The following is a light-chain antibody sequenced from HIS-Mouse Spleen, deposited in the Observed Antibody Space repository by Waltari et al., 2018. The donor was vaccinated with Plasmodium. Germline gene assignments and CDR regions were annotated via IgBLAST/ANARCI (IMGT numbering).Light chain of an antibody. CDR1: SRHAGRYKY. CDR3: SSYAGSNNLV. V-gene: IGLV2-8*01. CDR2: EVS. J-gene: IGLJ2*01. Sequence: QSALTQPPSAPGSPGQSVTLSCPGTSRHAGRYKYGSRYQQHPGKAPKLMIYEVSKRPSGVPERFSGTKSGNTASLTVSGLQADDEADYYCSSYAGSNNLVFGGGTKLTVL.